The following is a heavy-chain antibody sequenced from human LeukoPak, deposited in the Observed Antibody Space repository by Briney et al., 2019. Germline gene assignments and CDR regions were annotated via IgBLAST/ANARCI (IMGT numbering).Heavy chain of an antibody. J-gene: IGHJ4*02. V-gene: IGHV3-23*01. CDR1: GFTFSSYA. D-gene: IGHD3-10*01. CDR2: ISGSGGST. Sequence: GGSLRLSCAASGFTFSSYAMSWVRQVPGKGLEWVSAISGSGGSTYYADSVKGRFTISRDNSKNTLYLQMNSLRAEDTAVYYCAKDRATFMVRGVMDYWGQGTLVTVSS. CDR3: AKDRATFMVRGVMDY.